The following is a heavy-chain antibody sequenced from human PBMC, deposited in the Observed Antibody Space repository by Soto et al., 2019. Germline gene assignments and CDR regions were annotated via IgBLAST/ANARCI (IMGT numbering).Heavy chain of an antibody. D-gene: IGHD4-17*01. CDR1: GYSLTSYW. CDR3: ARSSLDYDYYYYGMDV. J-gene: IGHJ6*02. V-gene: IGHV5-51*01. CDR2: IYPGDSDT. Sequence: AGESLKISCKGSGYSLTSYWIGWVRQMPGKGLEWMGIIYPGDSDTRYSPSFQGQVTISADKSISTAYLQWSSLKASDTAMYYCARSSLDYDYYYYGMDVWGQGTTVTVSS.